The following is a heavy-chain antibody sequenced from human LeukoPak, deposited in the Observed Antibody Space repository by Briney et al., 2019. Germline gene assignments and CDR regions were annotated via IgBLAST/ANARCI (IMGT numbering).Heavy chain of an antibody. CDR1: GFTFSNYG. J-gene: IGHJ6*04. V-gene: IGHV3-30*02. D-gene: IGHD3-10*02. CDR2: IRYDAFNK. Sequence: GGSLRLSCAASGFTFSNYGVHWVRQAPGKGLEWVAFIRYDAFNKYYADSVKGRFTISRDNSKNTLYLQMNSLRAEDTAVYYCAELGITMIGGVWGKGTTVTISS. CDR3: AELGITMIGGV.